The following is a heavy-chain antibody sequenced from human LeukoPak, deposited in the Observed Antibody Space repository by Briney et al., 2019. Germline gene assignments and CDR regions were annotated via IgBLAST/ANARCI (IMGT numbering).Heavy chain of an antibody. V-gene: IGHV3-21*01. D-gene: IGHD2-2*02. CDR1: GFTFSSYS. CDR3: ARTQYCSSTSCYIIDY. J-gene: IGHJ4*02. CDR2: ISSSSSYI. Sequence: GGSLRLSCAASGFTFSSYSMNWVRQAPGKGLEWVSSISSSSSYIYYADSVKGRFTISRDNAKNSLYLQMNSLRAEDTAVYYCARTQYCSSTSCYIIDYWGQGTLVTVSS.